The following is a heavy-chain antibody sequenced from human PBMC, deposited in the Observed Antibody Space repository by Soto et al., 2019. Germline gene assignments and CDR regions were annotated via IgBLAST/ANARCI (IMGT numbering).Heavy chain of an antibody. D-gene: IGHD6-19*01. J-gene: IGHJ5*01. CDR1: GGTFSSFA. CDR3: ARPRYSSGWYGSFDS. CDR2: ITPLLNTA. V-gene: IGHV1-69*01. Sequence: QVQLVQSGAEVQKPGSSVKVSCKASGGTFSSFAISWLRQAPGQGLEWMGGITPLLNTAKYAQKFQGRVTITADESTSTAYMELSSLGSEDTAVYYCARPRYSSGWYGSFDSWGQGTLVTVPS.